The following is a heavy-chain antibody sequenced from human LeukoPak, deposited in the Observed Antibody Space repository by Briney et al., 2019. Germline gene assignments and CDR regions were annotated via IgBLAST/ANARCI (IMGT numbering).Heavy chain of an antibody. V-gene: IGHV4-34*01. CDR1: GGSFSGYY. Sequence: KPSETLSLTCAVYGGSFSGYYWSWIRQPPGKGLEWIGEINHSGSTNYNPSLKSRVTISVDTSKNQFSLKLSSVTAADTAVYYCASHSLVGANDYWGQGNLVTVSS. CDR3: ASHSLVGANDY. CDR2: INHSGST. D-gene: IGHD1-26*01. J-gene: IGHJ4*02.